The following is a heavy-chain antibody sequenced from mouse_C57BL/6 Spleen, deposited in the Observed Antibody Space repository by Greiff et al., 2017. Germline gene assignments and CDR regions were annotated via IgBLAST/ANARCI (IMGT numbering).Heavy chain of an antibody. J-gene: IGHJ2*01. CDR1: GYAFTNYL. D-gene: IGHD2-4*01. CDR2: INPGSGGT. V-gene: IGHV1-54*01. CDR3: ARDRNDYDYFDY. Sequence: QVQLKESGAELVRPGTSVKVSCKASGYAFTNYLIEWVKQRPGQGLEWIGVINPGSGGTNYNEKFKGKATLTADKSSSTAYMQLSSLTSEDSAVYFCARDRNDYDYFDYWGQGTTLTVSS.